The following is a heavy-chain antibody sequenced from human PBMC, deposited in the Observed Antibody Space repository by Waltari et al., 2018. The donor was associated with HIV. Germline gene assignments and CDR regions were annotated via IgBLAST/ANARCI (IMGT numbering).Heavy chain of an antibody. CDR2: IIPIFSTA. J-gene: IGHJ6*02. Sequence: QVQLVQSGAEVKKPGSSVKVSCKASGGTFSSYAISWVRQAPGQGLEWMGGIIPIFSTANYAQKSQGRVTITADESTSTAYMELSSLRSEDTAVYYCARRRVVISSLDYYYYGMDVWGQGTTVTVSS. CDR1: GGTFSSYA. V-gene: IGHV1-69*01. D-gene: IGHD3-3*01. CDR3: ARRRVVISSLDYYYYGMDV.